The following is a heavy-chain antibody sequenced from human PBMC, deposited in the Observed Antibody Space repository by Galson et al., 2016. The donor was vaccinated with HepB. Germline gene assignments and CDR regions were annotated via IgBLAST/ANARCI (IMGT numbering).Heavy chain of an antibody. D-gene: IGHD1-26*01. CDR2: ITSAGDKQ. J-gene: IGHJ4*02. CDR3: ARDAMGGGSGSYSAFDY. CDR1: GFSFNTYS. V-gene: IGHV3-30*04. Sequence: SLRLSCAASGFSFNTYSMHWVRQAPGKGLEWVAAITSAGDKQYYTASVRGRFTISRDNSNNMMYLQMNSLRPEDTSVYYCARDAMGGGSGSYSAFDYWGQGTLVAVSS.